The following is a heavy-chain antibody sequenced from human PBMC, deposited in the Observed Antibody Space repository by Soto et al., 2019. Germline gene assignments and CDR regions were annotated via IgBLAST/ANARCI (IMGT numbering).Heavy chain of an antibody. CDR2: INPSGGST. CDR3: ARYLSRYDFWSGYSYYYGMDV. D-gene: IGHD3-3*01. Sequence: ASVKVSCKASGYTFTSYYMHWVRQAPGQGLVWMGIINPSGGSTSYEQKFQGRVTMTRNTSTSTVYMELSSLRSEDTAVYYCARYLSRYDFWSGYSYYYGMDVWGQGTTVTVSS. J-gene: IGHJ6*02. V-gene: IGHV1-46*01. CDR1: GYTFTSYY.